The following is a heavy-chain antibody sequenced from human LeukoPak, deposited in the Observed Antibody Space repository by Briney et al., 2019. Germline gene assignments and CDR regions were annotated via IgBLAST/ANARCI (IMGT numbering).Heavy chain of an antibody. J-gene: IGHJ4*02. CDR2: INAGNGNT. Sequence: ASVKVSCKASGYSFTSYAMHWVRQAPGQRLEWVGWINAGNGNTKFSQKFQGRVTITRDTSASTAYMELSSLRSEDTAVYYCARGGVPGYYYDSSGYYYHYFDYWGQGTLVTVSS. CDR1: GYSFTSYA. CDR3: ARGGVPGYYYDSSGYYYHYFDY. D-gene: IGHD3-22*01. V-gene: IGHV1-3*01.